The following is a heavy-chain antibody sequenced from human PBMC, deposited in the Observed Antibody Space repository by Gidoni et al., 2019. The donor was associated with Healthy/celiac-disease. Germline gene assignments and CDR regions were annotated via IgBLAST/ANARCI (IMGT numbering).Heavy chain of an antibody. Sequence: QLHLQESGPGLVKPSEPLSLTCTVSGGSISRSSYYWGWIRQPPGKGLEWIGSIYYSGSTYYNPSLKSRVTISVDTSKNQFSLKLSSVTAADTAVYYCARHIDYYDSSALFDIWGQGTMVTVSS. CDR3: ARHIDYYDSSALFDI. J-gene: IGHJ3*02. CDR2: IYYSGST. D-gene: IGHD3-22*01. CDR1: GGSISRSSYY. V-gene: IGHV4-39*01.